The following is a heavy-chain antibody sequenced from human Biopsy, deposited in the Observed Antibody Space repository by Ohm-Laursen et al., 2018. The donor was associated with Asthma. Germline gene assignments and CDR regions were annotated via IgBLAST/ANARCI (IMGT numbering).Heavy chain of an antibody. V-gene: IGHV1-18*01. Sequence: SSVKVSCKRSGYTFNSAGITWVRQAPGQGLEWMGWISVYNGNTKVAQKLQDRVTMITDTSTSTAYMELRSLRSDDTAVYFCARAVDYSHYYGIDVWGQGTTVTVS. CDR3: ARAVDYSHYYGIDV. J-gene: IGHJ6*02. D-gene: IGHD3-10*01. CDR1: GYTFNSAG. CDR2: ISVYNGNT.